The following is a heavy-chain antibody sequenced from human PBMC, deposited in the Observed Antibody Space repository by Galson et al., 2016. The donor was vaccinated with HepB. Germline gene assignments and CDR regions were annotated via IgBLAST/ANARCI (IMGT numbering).Heavy chain of an antibody. Sequence: CAISGDSVSSNSATWNWIRQSPSRGLEWLGRTYYRSKWYNDYALSVKSRITINPDTSKNQFSLQLNSVNPEDTAVYYFARVRSGYSGYANPYYYGMDVWGQGTTVTVSS. J-gene: IGHJ6*02. V-gene: IGHV6-1*01. CDR3: ARVRSGYSGYANPYYYGMDV. D-gene: IGHD5-12*01. CDR1: GDSVSSNSAT. CDR2: TYYRSKWYN.